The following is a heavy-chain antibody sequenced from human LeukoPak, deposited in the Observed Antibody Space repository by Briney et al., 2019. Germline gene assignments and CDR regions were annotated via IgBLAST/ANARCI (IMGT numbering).Heavy chain of an antibody. CDR3: ARNRYCSGGSCYSVSDDAFDI. D-gene: IGHD2-15*01. Sequence: GGSLRLSCAASGFTCSDYYMSGSRRAPGRGLEWGSEISSSGSTIYYADSSKGRFTISRDNAKNSLYPKMNGLRAEDTAVYYCARNRYCSGGSCYSVSDDAFDIWGQGTMVTVSS. J-gene: IGHJ3*02. V-gene: IGHV3-11*01. CDR1: GFTCSDYY. CDR2: ISSSGSTI.